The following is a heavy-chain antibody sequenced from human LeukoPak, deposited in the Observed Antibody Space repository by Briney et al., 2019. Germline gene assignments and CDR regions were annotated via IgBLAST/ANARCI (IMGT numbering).Heavy chain of an antibody. V-gene: IGHV4-34*01. CDR2: INHSGST. CDR3: ARHIAYSSMDV. D-gene: IGHD2-21*01. J-gene: IGHJ6*04. Sequence: PSETLSLTCAVYGGSFSGYYWSWIRQSPGNGLEWIGEINHSGSTNHNLSLKSRVTISVDMSKNEFSLKLTSVTAADMSIYYCARHIAYSSMDVWGKGTTVTVST. CDR1: GGSFSGYY.